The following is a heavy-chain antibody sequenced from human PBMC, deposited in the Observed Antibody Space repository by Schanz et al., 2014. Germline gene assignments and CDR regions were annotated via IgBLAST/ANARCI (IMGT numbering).Heavy chain of an antibody. CDR2: IYYSGST. CDR3: PRHLHAYRSSDYLDDRLEGSHNDDS. D-gene: IGHD6-6*01. J-gene: IGHJ5*01. Sequence: KSSETLSLTCTVSGGSISSGGYNWRWIRQHPGKCLEWIGSIYYSGSTNYNPSLTWRVTISLDMPNNQFSCKLISVPAADTAVYYCPRHLHAYRSSDYLDDRLEGSHNDDS. V-gene: IGHV4-31*03. CDR1: GGSISSGGYN.